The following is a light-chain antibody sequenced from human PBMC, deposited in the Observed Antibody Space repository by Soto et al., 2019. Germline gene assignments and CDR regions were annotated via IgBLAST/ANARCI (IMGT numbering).Light chain of an antibody. CDR1: QSVSPF. V-gene: IGKV1-39*01. CDR3: QQTVSTPT. J-gene: IGKJ3*01. CDR2: AVS. Sequence: DIQMTQTPSSLSASVGDRVTISCRASQSVSPFLSWYQQRRRKATMLLIYAVSRLQSRVDSRCSSSGAGTDTILTISSLPPEDFVTYYCQQTVSTPTFGPGSMVEIK.